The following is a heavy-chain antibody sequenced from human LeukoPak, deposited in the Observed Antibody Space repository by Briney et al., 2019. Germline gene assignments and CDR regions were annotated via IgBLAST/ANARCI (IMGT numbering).Heavy chain of an antibody. CDR2: MYHSGTT. Sequence: SEPLSLICAVYGVSLRRYYWWWIPEPPGKGREWIGSMYHSGTTYYNPSLKSRVTLSVDTSKNQFSLKLSSVTAADTAVYYCAGQYTGYDAFDYWGQGTLVTVSS. J-gene: IGHJ4*02. CDR1: GVSLRRYY. D-gene: IGHD5-12*01. CDR3: AGQYTGYDAFDY. V-gene: IGHV4-38-2*01.